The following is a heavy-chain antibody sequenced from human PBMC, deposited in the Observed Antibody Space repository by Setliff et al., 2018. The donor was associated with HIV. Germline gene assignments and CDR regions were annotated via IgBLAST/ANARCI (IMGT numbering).Heavy chain of an antibody. V-gene: IGHV4-4*09. D-gene: IGHD2-21*02. J-gene: IGHJ5*02. Sequence: SETLSLTCTVSGGSVSIYHLSWLRQSPGKGLECIGYIYASGTTQYNPSLDSRDTISLDTSKNQISLKLKSVTAADTAMYYCARVFPVVTADDNRFDPWGQGTLVTVSS. CDR2: IYASGTT. CDR1: GGSVSIYH. CDR3: ARVFPVVTADDNRFDP.